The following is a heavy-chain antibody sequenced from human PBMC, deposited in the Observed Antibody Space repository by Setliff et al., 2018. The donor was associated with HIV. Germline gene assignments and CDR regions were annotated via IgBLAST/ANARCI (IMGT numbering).Heavy chain of an antibody. D-gene: IGHD4-17*01. CDR1: GYSISSGYY. Sequence: PSETLSLTCTVTGYSISSGYYWAWIRQPPGKGLEWIGYIYHAGNTYYNPSLKSRVTISVDTSKNQFSMRLSSVTAADTAVYYCARAFPTVGAFDIWGQGTVVTVSS. CDR2: IYHAGNT. V-gene: IGHV4-38-2*02. CDR3: ARAFPTVGAFDI. J-gene: IGHJ3*02.